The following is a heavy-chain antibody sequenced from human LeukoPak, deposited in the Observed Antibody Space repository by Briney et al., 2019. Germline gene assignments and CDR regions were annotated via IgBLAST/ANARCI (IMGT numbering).Heavy chain of an antibody. CDR1: GGSVSSGNYY. Sequence: SETLSLTCTVSGGSVSSGNYYWSWIRQPPGKGLEWIGYIYYSGSTDSNPSLKSRVTISVDTSKNQFSLKLRSVTAADTAVYYCARRPRNDILTGTPFDYWGQGILVTVSS. CDR3: ARRPRNDILTGTPFDY. V-gene: IGHV4-61*01. D-gene: IGHD3-9*01. J-gene: IGHJ4*02. CDR2: IYYSGST.